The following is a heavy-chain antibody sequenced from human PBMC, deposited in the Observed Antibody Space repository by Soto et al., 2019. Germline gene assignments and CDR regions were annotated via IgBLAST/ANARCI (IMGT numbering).Heavy chain of an antibody. CDR1: GFTLSGHG. D-gene: IGHD4-17*01. J-gene: IGHJ4*02. V-gene: IGHV3-30*03. CDR3: AREQGYGDYRVADY. CDR2: ITYDGSEI. Sequence: QVQLVESGGGVVQPGRSLRLSCVASGFTLSGHGMHWVRQAPGKGLEWVAVITYDGSEIHYSDSVKGRFTISRDTSKNTVYLQMNSLKTEDTAMYYCAREQGYGDYRVADYWGQGTLVTVSS.